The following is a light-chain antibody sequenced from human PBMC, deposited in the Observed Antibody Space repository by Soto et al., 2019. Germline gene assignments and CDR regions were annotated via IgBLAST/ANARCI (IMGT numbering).Light chain of an antibody. Sequence: SVLTLPPSVSGTPGQRVTVSCSGTSSNIGSNNVYWYQQVPGTAPKLLIFYNSQRPSGVTDRFSVSKSGTSASLAISGLRSEDEADYYCAAWDDGLLGQVFGTGTKVTVL. J-gene: IGLJ1*01. CDR1: SSNIGSNN. CDR2: YNS. CDR3: AAWDDGLLGQV. V-gene: IGLV1-47*02.